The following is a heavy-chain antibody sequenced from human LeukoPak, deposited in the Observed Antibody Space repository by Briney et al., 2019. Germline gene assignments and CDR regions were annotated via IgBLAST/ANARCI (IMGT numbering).Heavy chain of an antibody. J-gene: IGHJ4*02. V-gene: IGHV3-23*01. CDR1: GFTFSSYA. CDR3: AKGVYYYDSSAYYYTYYFDY. Sequence: GGSLRLSCAASGFTFSSYAMSWVRQAPGKGLEWVSAISGSGGSTYYADSVKGRFTISRDNSKNTLYLQMNSLRAEDTAVYYCAKGVYYYDSSAYYYTYYFDYWGQGTLVTVSS. CDR2: ISGSGGST. D-gene: IGHD3-22*01.